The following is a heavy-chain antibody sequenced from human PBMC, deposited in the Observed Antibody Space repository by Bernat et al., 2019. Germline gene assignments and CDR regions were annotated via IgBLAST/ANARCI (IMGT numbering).Heavy chain of an antibody. V-gene: IGHV4-34*01. J-gene: IGHJ4*02. D-gene: IGHD6-19*01. Sequence: QVQLQQWGAGLLKPSETLSLTCAVYGGSFSGYYWCWIRQPPGQGLEWIGEINHSGSTNYNPSLKSRVTISVGTSKNQFALKLSSVTAADTAVYYCAREGIAVAGSFDYWGQGTLVTVSS. CDR3: AREGIAVAGSFDY. CDR2: INHSGST. CDR1: GGSFSGYY.